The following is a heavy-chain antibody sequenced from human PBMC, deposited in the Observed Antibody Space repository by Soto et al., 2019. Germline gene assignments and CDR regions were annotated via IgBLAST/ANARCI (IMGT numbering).Heavy chain of an antibody. CDR1: GFTFSNAW. CDR2: IKSKTDGGTT. J-gene: IGHJ6*02. V-gene: IGHV3-15*07. D-gene: IGHD1-1*01. CDR3: TTDWELENYSGMDF. Sequence: PGGSLRLSCAASGFTFSNAWMNWVRQAPGKGLEWVGRIKSKTDGGTTDYAAPVKGRFTISRDVSKNTLFLKMNSLKTEDTAVYYCTTDWELENYSGMDFWGQGTTVTVSS.